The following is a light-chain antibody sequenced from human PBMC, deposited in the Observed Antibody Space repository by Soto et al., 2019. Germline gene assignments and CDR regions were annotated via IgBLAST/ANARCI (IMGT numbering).Light chain of an antibody. CDR3: LQNHNYPRT. V-gene: IGKV1-6*01. CDR1: QDISDD. CDR2: GAS. J-gene: IGKJ1*01. Sequence: AIQMTQSPSSLSASVGDRVTITCGASQDISDDVGWYQQTPGKAPKLLISGASRLQSGVPSRFSGSGSGAAFTLTITSLRPEDSATYYCLQNHNYPRTFGQGTKVEI.